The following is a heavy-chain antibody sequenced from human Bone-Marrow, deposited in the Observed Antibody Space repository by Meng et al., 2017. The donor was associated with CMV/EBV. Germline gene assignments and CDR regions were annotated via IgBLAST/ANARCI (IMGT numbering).Heavy chain of an antibody. V-gene: IGHV3-23*01. CDR2: ISGSGGST. D-gene: IGHD3-3*02. CDR1: GFTFSSYA. J-gene: IGHJ4*02. CDR3: AKRELFWSGYHDY. Sequence: GGSLRLSCAASGFTFSSYAMSWVRQAPGKGLEWVSAISGSGGSTYYAHSVKGRFTISRDNSKNTLYLQMNSLRAEDTAVYYCAKRELFWSGYHDYWGQGTLVTVSS.